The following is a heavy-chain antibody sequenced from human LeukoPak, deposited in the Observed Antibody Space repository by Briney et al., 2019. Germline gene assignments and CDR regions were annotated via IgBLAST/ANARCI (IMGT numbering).Heavy chain of an antibody. J-gene: IGHJ4*02. V-gene: IGHV3-7*01. Sequence: GGLLRLSCAASGFTFSSYWMSWVRQAPGKGLEWVANIKQDGTEKYYVDSVKGRFTISRDNAKNSLYLQMNSLRAEDTAVYYCASIAAAGTEEFDYWGQGTLVTVSS. CDR2: IKQDGTEK. CDR3: ASIAAAGTEEFDY. CDR1: GFTFSSYW. D-gene: IGHD6-13*01.